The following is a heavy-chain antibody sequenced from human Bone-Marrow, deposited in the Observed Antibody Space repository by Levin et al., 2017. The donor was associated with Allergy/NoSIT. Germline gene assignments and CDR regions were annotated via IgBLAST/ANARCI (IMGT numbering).Heavy chain of an antibody. CDR2: IYWNDDK. V-gene: IGHV2-5*01. J-gene: IGHJ4*02. CDR3: AHSRPLLGGSGSYYRSGYSVKPPTEVGYDD. Sequence: QTLSLTCTFSGFSLSTSGVGVGWIRQPPGKALEWLALIYWNDDKRYSPSLKSRLTITKDTSKNQVVSTMTNMDPVTTSTYYCAHSRPLLGGSGSYYRSGYSVKPPTEVGYDDWGQGTLVTVTS. D-gene: IGHD3-10*01. CDR1: GFSLSTSGVG.